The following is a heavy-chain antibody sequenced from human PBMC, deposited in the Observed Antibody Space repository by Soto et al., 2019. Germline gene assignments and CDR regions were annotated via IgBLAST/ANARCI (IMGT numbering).Heavy chain of an antibody. D-gene: IGHD6-19*01. CDR1: GYNFINYW. CDR3: ARFRRGAYSSGWYSPSGYYNYGIDV. CDR2: ISPGDSHT. Sequence: GESLKISCKGSGYNFINYWIAWVRQMPGRGLEWMGIISPGDSHTKNSPSLQGQFTISADKSISTAFLHWTILKASDPAIFYCARFRRGAYSSGWYSPSGYYNYGIDVWGQGTKVTVSS. J-gene: IGHJ6*02. V-gene: IGHV5-51*01.